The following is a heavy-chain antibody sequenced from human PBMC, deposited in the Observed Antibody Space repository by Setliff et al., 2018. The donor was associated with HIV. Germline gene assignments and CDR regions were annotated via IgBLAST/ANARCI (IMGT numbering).Heavy chain of an antibody. D-gene: IGHD3-22*01. CDR2: ISGSSSTI. CDR3: ARDLSYDYDRSSDTFDY. Sequence: GGSLRLSCAASGFTFSNYNMNWVRQAPGKGLEWVSYISGSSSTIYYADSVKGRFTISRDNSKNTLYLQMNSLRGDDTAVYYCARDLSYDYDRSSDTFDYWGQGTLVTVSS. V-gene: IGHV3-48*01. CDR1: GFTFSNYN. J-gene: IGHJ4*02.